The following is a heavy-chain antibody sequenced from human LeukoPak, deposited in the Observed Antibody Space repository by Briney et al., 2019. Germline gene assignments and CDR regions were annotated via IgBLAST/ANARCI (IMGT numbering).Heavy chain of an antibody. CDR1: GYTFTSYG. CDR3: ARAHDYGDPEGWFDP. CDR2: ISAYNGNT. J-gene: IGHJ5*02. V-gene: IGHV1-18*01. Sequence: GASVKVSCKASGYTFTSYGISWVRQAPGQGLEWMGWISAYNGNTNYAQKLQGRVTMTTDTSTSTAYMELRSLRSDDTAVYYCARAHDYGDPEGWFDPWGQGTLVTVSS. D-gene: IGHD4-17*01.